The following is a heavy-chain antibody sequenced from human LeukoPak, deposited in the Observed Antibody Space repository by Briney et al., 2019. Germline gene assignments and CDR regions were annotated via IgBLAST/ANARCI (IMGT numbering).Heavy chain of an antibody. D-gene: IGHD3-10*01. V-gene: IGHV3-30-3*01. Sequence: PGGSLRLSCAASGFTFSSYAMHWARQAPGKGLEWVAVISYDGSNKYYADSVKGRFTISRDNSKNTLYLQMNSLRAEDTAVYYCAREGSMVRGAVDYWGQGTLVTVSS. J-gene: IGHJ4*02. CDR2: ISYDGSNK. CDR3: AREGSMVRGAVDY. CDR1: GFTFSSYA.